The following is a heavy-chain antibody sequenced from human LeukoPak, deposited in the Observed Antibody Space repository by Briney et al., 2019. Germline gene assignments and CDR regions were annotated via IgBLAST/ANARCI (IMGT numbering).Heavy chain of an antibody. Sequence: ASVKVSCTASGYTFTSYYMHWVRQAPGQGLEWMGIINPSGGSTSYAQKFQGRVTMTRDTSTSTVYMELSSLRSEDTGVYYCARAVITMVRGVNLNWFDPWGQGTLVTVSS. CDR3: ARAVITMVRGVNLNWFDP. J-gene: IGHJ5*02. CDR2: INPSGGST. D-gene: IGHD3-10*01. V-gene: IGHV1-46*01. CDR1: GYTFTSYY.